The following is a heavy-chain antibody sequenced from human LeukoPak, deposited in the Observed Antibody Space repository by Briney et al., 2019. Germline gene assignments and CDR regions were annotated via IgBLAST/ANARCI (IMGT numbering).Heavy chain of an antibody. D-gene: IGHD1-26*01. V-gene: IGHV4-34*01. CDR2: INHSGST. CDR3: ARGFRGWYGATRPFFDY. Sequence: SETLSLTCAVYGGSFSGYYWSWIRQPPGKGLEWIGEINHSGSTNYNPSLKSRVTISVDTSKNQFSLTLSSVTAADTAVYYCARGFRGWYGATRPFFDYWGQGTLVTVSS. J-gene: IGHJ4*02. CDR1: GGSFSGYY.